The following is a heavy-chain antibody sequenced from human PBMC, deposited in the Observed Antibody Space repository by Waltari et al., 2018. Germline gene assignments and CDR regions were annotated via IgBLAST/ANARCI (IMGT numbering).Heavy chain of an antibody. Sequence: QVQLQESGPGLVKPSETLSLTCTVSGDSISGYYWSWIRQPAGQGLEWIGRIHTTGRTSSNPASKTRRTLSLDTSTNQFSLKLGSLTSAETAVYYCARDLLYIGGNYFYSGLDVWGQGTTVTVSS. CDR2: IHTTGRT. J-gene: IGHJ6*02. D-gene: IGHD1-26*01. CDR3: ARDLLYIGGNYFYSGLDV. CDR1: GDSISGYY. V-gene: IGHV4-4*07.